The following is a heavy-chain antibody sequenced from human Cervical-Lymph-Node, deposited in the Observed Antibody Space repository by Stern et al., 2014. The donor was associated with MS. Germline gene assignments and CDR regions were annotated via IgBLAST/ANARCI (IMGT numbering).Heavy chain of an antibody. J-gene: IGHJ4*02. CDR2: IYYSGSA. CDR3: ARKADWGDYFDY. D-gene: IGHD7-27*01. CDR1: GDSIRSYF. Sequence: VQLVESGPGLLKPSETLSLTCTVSGDSIRSYFWTWIRQPPGKTLEWIGYIYYSGSADYNPSLKSRVTMSVDTSNKQFSLKLSSVTAADTAVYYCARKADWGDYFDYWGQGTLVTVSS. V-gene: IGHV4-59*08.